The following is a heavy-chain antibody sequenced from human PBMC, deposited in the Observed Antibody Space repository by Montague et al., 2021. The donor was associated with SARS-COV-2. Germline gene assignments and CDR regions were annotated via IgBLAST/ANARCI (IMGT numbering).Heavy chain of an antibody. CDR2: TYYRSKWYN. J-gene: IGHJ6*02. Sequence: CAISGDSVSSNSAAWNWIRQSPSRGPEWLGRTYYRSKWYNDYAXXXKXXKTINPDTSKNQFSLKLSSVTAADTAVYYCARVGRQQLVRLSGMDVWGQGTTVTVSS. CDR1: GDSVSSNSAA. V-gene: IGHV6-1*01. D-gene: IGHD6-13*01. CDR3: ARVGRQQLVRLSGMDV.